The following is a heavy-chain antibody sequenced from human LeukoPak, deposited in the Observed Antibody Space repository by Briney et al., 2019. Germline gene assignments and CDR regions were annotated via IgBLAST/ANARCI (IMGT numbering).Heavy chain of an antibody. J-gene: IGHJ4*02. D-gene: IGHD3-22*01. Sequence: PSQSLSLTCTVSGGSISSGSYYWSWIRQPAGKGLEWIGRIYTSGSTNYNPSLESRVTISVDTSKNQFSLKLSSVTAADTAVYYCARDYYDSSGYPAGDYWGQGTLVTVSS. CDR2: IYTSGST. CDR1: GGSISSGSYY. V-gene: IGHV4-61*02. CDR3: ARDYYDSSGYPAGDY.